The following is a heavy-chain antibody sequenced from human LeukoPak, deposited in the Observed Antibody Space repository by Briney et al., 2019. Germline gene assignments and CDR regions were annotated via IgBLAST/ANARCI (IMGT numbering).Heavy chain of an antibody. J-gene: IGHJ4*02. CDR2: MWYDGSTK. Sequence: GGSLRLSCAASGFTFSSYGMHWVRQAPGKGLEWVAVMWYDGSTKYYADSVKGRFTISRDNSKNTLYLQMDSLRAEDTAVHYCAKDGAASTYFDNWGPGTLVTVSS. CDR1: GFTFSSYG. V-gene: IGHV3-33*06. CDR3: AKDGAASTYFDN. D-gene: IGHD4/OR15-4a*01.